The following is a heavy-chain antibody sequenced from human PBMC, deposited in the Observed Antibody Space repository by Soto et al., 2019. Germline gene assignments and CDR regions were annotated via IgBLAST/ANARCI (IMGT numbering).Heavy chain of an antibody. Sequence: GASVKVSCKASGYTFTSYAMHWVRQAPGQRLEWMGWINAGNGNTKYSQKFQGRVTITRDTSASTAYMELSSLRSEDTAVYYCAIERAYCSSTSCEGSWFDPWGQGTLVTVSS. J-gene: IGHJ5*02. V-gene: IGHV1-3*01. D-gene: IGHD2-2*01. CDR3: AIERAYCSSTSCEGSWFDP. CDR2: INAGNGNT. CDR1: GYTFTSYA.